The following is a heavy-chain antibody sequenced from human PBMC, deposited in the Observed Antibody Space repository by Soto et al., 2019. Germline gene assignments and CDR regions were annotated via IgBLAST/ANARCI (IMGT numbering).Heavy chain of an antibody. D-gene: IGHD6-13*01. CDR1: GGSISNSY. CDR3: ARGSAAGTKSPFDY. J-gene: IGHJ4*02. CDR2: IHYSGST. V-gene: IGHV4-59*01. Sequence: PSETLSLTCTVSGGSISNSYWSWIRQSPGKGLEWIGYIHYSGSTNYNPSLKSRVTISVDTSKNQLSLKLSSVTAADTAVYYCARGSAAGTKSPFDYWGQGTLVTVSS.